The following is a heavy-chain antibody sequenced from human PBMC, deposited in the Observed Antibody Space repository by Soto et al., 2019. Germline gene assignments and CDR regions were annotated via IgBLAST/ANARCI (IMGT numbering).Heavy chain of an antibody. J-gene: IGHJ4*02. CDR2: IIPIFGTA. D-gene: IGHD1-26*01. Sequence: QVQLVQSGAEVKKPGSSVKVSCKASGGTFSSYAISWVRQAPGQGLEWMGGIIPIFGTANYAQKFQGRVTITVDESTSTAYMELSSLRSEDTAVYYCARDRSGSYYALGYFDYWGQGTLVTVSS. CDR1: GGTFSSYA. V-gene: IGHV1-69*12. CDR3: ARDRSGSYYALGYFDY.